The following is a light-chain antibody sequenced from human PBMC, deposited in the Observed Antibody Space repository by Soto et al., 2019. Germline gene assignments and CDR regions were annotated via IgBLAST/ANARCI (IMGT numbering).Light chain of an antibody. V-gene: IGKV3D-15*01. CDR2: DTS. J-gene: IGKJ5*01. Sequence: EIVLTHSPATLSLSPGERATLSCRASQTVGSYLAWFRQTPVKAPRLLIYDTSIRATGIPARFSGSGSGTEFTLTISSLQSEDFAVYYCQQYNNWPLTFGQGTRLEIK. CDR3: QQYNNWPLT. CDR1: QTVGSY.